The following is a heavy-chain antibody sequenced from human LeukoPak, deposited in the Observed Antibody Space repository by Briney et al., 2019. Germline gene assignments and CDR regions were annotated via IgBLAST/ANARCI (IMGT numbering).Heavy chain of an antibody. CDR2: INPSDGST. V-gene: IGHV1-46*01. J-gene: IGHJ3*02. Sequence: ASVKVSCKASGYTFTSYYMHWVRQAPGQGLEWMGIINPSDGSTSYAQKFQGRVTMTRDTSTSTVYMELSSLRSEDTAVYYCARYGRITMVRGVIEGGAAFDIWGQGTMVTVSS. CDR3: ARYGRITMVRGVIEGGAAFDI. D-gene: IGHD3-10*01. CDR1: GYTFTSYY.